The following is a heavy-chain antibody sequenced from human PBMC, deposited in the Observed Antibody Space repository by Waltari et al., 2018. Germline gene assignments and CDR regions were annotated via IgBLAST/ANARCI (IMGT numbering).Heavy chain of an antibody. V-gene: IGHV4-38-2*01. Sequence: QVQLQGSGPGRDKPSETLSLPCVVSGYSISSGFYRGWIRQPPGKGLEWIASLHHSGTTHYNPSLQSRVIISVDTSKNQFSLKLNSVTATDTAVYYCGRLEGQLVEYWGQGTLVTVSS. CDR2: LHHSGTT. J-gene: IGHJ4*02. CDR3: GRLEGQLVEY. D-gene: IGHD6-6*01. CDR1: GYSISSGFY.